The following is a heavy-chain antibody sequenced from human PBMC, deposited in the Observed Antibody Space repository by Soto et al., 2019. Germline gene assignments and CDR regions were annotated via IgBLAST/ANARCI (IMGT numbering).Heavy chain of an antibody. CDR1: GGSISSSYW. D-gene: IGHD3-3*01. V-gene: IGHV4-4*02. J-gene: IGHJ5*02. Sequence: PSETLSLTCAVSGGSISSSYWWSWLRQPPGMGLEWIGEIHHSGSTNYNPSLKSRVSISVDKSKNQFSLRLSSVTAADTAVYYCARDFTLFGVVPRWFDPWGQGTLVTVS. CDR3: ARDFTLFGVVPRWFDP. CDR2: IHHSGST.